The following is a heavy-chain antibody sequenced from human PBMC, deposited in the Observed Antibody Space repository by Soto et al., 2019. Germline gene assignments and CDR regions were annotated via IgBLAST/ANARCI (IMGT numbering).Heavy chain of an antibody. Sequence: EVQLVQSGAEVKKPGESLRISCKGSGYIFTDYWISWVRQMPGKGLEWMGRIDPSDSYTTYSPSFQGHVTISADRSISTASLQWSSLMASDTAMDYCARHAVTATLTGGIDVWGQGTTVTVSS. V-gene: IGHV5-10-1*01. CDR2: IDPSDSYT. CDR3: ARHAVTATLTGGIDV. D-gene: IGHD2-21*02. J-gene: IGHJ6*02. CDR1: GYIFTDYW.